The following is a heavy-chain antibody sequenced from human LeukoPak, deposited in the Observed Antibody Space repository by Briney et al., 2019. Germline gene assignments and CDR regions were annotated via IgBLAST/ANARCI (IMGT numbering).Heavy chain of an antibody. D-gene: IGHD2-2*01. J-gene: IGHJ6*02. CDR1: GGSISSYY. CDR3: ASLSDRVVVVPAVKDYYYGMDV. V-gene: IGHV4-4*07. CDR2: IYTSGST. Sequence: PSETLSLTCTVSGGSISSYYWSWIRQPAGKGLEWIGRIYTSGSTNYNPSLKSRVTMSVDTSKNQFSLKLSSVTAADTAVYYCASLSDRVVVVPAVKDYYYGMDVWGQGTTVTVSS.